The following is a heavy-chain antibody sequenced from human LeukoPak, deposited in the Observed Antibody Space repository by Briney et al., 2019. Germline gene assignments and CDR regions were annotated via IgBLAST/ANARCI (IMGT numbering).Heavy chain of an antibody. J-gene: IGHJ5*02. CDR2: INPNSGGT. Sequence: ASVKVSCKASGYTFTGYYMHWVRQAPGQGLEWMGWINPNSGGTNYAQKFQGRVTMTRDTSISTAYMELSRLRSDDTAVYYCARWGRIVVVPAAMYNWFDPWGQGTLVTVSS. V-gene: IGHV1-2*02. CDR1: GYTFTGYY. CDR3: ARWGRIVVVPAAMYNWFDP. D-gene: IGHD2-2*01.